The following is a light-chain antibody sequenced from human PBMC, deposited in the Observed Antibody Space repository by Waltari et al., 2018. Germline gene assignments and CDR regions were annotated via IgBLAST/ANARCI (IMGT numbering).Light chain of an antibody. J-gene: IGLJ3*02. V-gene: IGLV2-8*01. Sequence: QSALPQPASVSGSPGQSLTISCPGTSSDVGLYNFVSWYQQHPGNAPQLILTGVDKRPSGVPDRFSCSTSGSTAYLTVSRLQAEDDADYYCASHGNNKVFGGGTKLTVL. CDR2: GVD. CDR3: ASHGNNKV. CDR1: SSDVGLYNF.